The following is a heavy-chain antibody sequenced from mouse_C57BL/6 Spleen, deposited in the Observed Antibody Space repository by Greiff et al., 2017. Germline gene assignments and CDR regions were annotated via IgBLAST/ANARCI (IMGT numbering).Heavy chain of an antibody. J-gene: IGHJ4*01. D-gene: IGHD2-4*01. Sequence: EVKVVESGGGLVKPGGSLKLSCAASGFTFSSYAMSWVRQTPEKRLEWVATISDGGSYTYYPDNVKGRFTISRDNAKNNLYLQMSHLKSEDTAMYYCARDGDYDALDYAMDDWGQGTSVTVSS. CDR1: GFTFSSYA. CDR3: ARDGDYDALDYAMDD. V-gene: IGHV5-4*01. CDR2: ISDGGSYT.